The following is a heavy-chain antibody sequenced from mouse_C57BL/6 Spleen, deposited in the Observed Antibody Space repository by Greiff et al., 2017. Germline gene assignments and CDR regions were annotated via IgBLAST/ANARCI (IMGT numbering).Heavy chain of an antibody. CDR2: INPSTGGT. J-gene: IGHJ1*03. Sequence: VQLQQSGPELVKPGASVKISCKASGYSFPGYYMPWVKQSSEKSLEWIGEINPSTGGTSYNQKFKGKAPLTVDKSSSTAYMQLKSLTSEDSAVYYCARRDLRGWYFDVWGTGTTVTVSS. D-gene: IGHD1-1*01. CDR1: GYSFPGYY. CDR3: ARRDLRGWYFDV. V-gene: IGHV1-43*01.